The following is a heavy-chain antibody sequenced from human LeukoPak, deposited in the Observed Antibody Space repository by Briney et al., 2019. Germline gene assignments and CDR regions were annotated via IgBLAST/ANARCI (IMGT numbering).Heavy chain of an antibody. CDR1: GYTFTSYA. V-gene: IGHV1-3*01. CDR3: ARGPYNYGDYYYYYMDV. D-gene: IGHD5-18*01. J-gene: IGHJ6*03. CDR2: INAGNGNT. Sequence: ASVKVSCKASGYTFTSYAMHWVRQAPGQRLEWMGWINAGNGNTKYSQKFQGRVTITRDTSASTAYMELSSLRSEDTAVYYCARGPYNYGDYYYYYMDVWGKGTTVTVSS.